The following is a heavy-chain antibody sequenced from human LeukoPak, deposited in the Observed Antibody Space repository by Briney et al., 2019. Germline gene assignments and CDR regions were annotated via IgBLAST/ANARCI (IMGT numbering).Heavy chain of an antibody. D-gene: IGHD6-13*01. CDR1: GGSISSGGYY. J-gene: IGHJ4*02. CDR2: IYHSGST. V-gene: IGHV4-30-2*01. CDR3: ARADREYSSSWYSAPDY. Sequence: SETLSLTCTVSGGSISSGGYYWSWIRQPPGKGLEWIGYIYHSGSTYYNPSLKSRVTISVDRSKNQFSLKLSSVTAADTAVYYCARADREYSSSWYSAPDYWGQGTLVTVSS.